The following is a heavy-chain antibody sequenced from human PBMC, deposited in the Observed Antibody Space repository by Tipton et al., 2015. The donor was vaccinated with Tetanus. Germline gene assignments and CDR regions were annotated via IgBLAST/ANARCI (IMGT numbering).Heavy chain of an antibody. CDR3: ARHSGSYPFDY. D-gene: IGHD1-26*01. Sequence: TLSLTCTVSGASISSGGYYWSWIRQHPGKGLEWVGYIYYSGSTNYNPSLKSRVTTSVDTSKNQFSLKLSSVTAADTAVYYCARHSGSYPFDYWGQGTLATVSS. CDR2: IYYSGST. J-gene: IGHJ4*02. CDR1: GASISSGGYY. V-gene: IGHV4-61*08.